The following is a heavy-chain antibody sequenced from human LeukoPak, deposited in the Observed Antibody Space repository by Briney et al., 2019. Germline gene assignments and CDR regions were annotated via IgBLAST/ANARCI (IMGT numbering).Heavy chain of an antibody. CDR3: ARAYREVIEYWYFDL. J-gene: IGHJ2*01. D-gene: IGHD3-16*02. CDR2: ISAYNGNT. CDR1: GYTFTTYY. V-gene: IGHV1-18*04. Sequence: ASVKVSCKASGYTFTTYYMHWVRQAPGQGLEWMGWISAYNGNTNYAQKFQGRVTMTRDMSTSTVYMELSSLRSEDTAVYYCARAYREVIEYWYFDLWGRGTLVTVSS.